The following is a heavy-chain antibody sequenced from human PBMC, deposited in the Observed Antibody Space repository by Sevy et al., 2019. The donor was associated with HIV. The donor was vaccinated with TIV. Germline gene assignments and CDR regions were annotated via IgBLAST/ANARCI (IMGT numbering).Heavy chain of an antibody. CDR2: ISSSSSYI. Sequence: GGSLRLSCAASGFTFSSYSMNWVRQAPGKGLEWVSSISSSSSYIYYADSVKGRFTISRDNAKNSLYLQMNSLRAEDTAVYYCERASQWWLNEHYYGMDVWGQGTTVTVSS. D-gene: IGHD2-15*01. CDR3: ERASQWWLNEHYYGMDV. CDR1: GFTFSSYS. J-gene: IGHJ6*02. V-gene: IGHV3-21*01.